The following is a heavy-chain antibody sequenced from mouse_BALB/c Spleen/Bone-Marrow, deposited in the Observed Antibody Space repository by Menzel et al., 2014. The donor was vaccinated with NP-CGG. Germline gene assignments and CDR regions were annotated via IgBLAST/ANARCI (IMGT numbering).Heavy chain of an antibody. CDR3: ARSGDGPFAY. J-gene: IGHJ3*01. D-gene: IGHD2-3*01. Sequence: EVKLMESGAELVKPGASVKLSCTASGFNIKDTYIRWVKQRPEQGLEWIGRIDPANGNTKYGPKFQGRATVTTDTSSNTASLQLSNLTSEDTAVYYCARSGDGPFAYWGQGTLVTVSA. V-gene: IGHV14-3*02. CDR1: GFNIKDTY. CDR2: IDPANGNT.